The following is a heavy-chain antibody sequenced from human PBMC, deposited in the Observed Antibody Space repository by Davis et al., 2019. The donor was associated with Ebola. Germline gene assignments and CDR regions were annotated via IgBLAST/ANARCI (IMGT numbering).Heavy chain of an antibody. CDR2: ISWDGGST. J-gene: IGHJ4*02. CDR1: GFTFDDYT. V-gene: IGHV3-43*01. Sequence: GESLKISCAASGFTFDDYTMHWVRQAPGKGLEWVSLISWDGGSTYYADSVKGRFTISRDNSKNTLYLQMNSLRAEDTAVYYCAKDYFDYWGQGTLVTVSS. CDR3: AKDYFDY.